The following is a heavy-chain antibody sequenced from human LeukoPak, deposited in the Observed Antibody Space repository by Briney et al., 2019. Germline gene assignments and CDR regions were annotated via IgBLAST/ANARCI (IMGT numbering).Heavy chain of an antibody. V-gene: IGHV1-8*02. CDR2: MNPNSGNT. J-gene: IGHJ6*03. Sequence: ASVKVSCKASGYTFTGYYMHWVRQATGQGLEWMGWMNPNSGNTGYAQKFQGRVTMTRNTSISTAYMELSSLRSEDAAVYYCARFNGRRLWFGGVYYYYYYMDVWGKGTTVTISS. D-gene: IGHD3-10*01. CDR3: ARFNGRRLWFGGVYYYYYYMDV. CDR1: GYTFTGYY.